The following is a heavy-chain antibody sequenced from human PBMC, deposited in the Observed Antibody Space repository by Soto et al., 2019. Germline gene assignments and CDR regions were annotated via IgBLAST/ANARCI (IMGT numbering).Heavy chain of an antibody. Sequence: GGSLRLSCAASGFTFSSYAMHWVRQAPGKGLEWVAVISYDGSNKYYADSVKGRFTISRDNSKNTLYLQMNSLRAEDTAVYYCARDPGHGLIGGYFDYWGQGTLVTVSS. CDR3: ARDPGHGLIGGYFDY. CDR1: GFTFSSYA. CDR2: ISYDGSNK. V-gene: IGHV3-30-3*01. J-gene: IGHJ4*02. D-gene: IGHD3-16*01.